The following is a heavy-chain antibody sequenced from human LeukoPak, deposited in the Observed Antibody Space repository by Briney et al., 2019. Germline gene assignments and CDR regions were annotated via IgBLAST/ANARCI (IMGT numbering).Heavy chain of an antibody. V-gene: IGHV4-59*12. J-gene: IGHJ4*02. CDR2: IYYSGST. CDR3: AREKQQLVSGLLYFDY. CDR1: GGSISSYY. D-gene: IGHD6-13*01. Sequence: SETLSLTCTVSGGSISSYYWSWIRQPPGKGLEWIGYIYYSGSTNYNPFLKSRVTISVDTSKNQFSLKLSSVTAADTAVYYCAREKQQLVSGLLYFDYWGQGTLVTVSS.